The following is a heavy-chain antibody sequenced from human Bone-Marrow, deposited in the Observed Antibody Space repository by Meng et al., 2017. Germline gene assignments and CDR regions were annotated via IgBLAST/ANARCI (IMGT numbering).Heavy chain of an antibody. D-gene: IGHD2-15*01. CDR3: ARDRGGIDY. CDR2: ISHDGSNK. V-gene: IGHV3-30*04. CDR1: GFTFSSYA. J-gene: IGHJ4*02. Sequence: VQLVESGGGVVQPGRSLRLSCAASGFTFSSYAMHWVRQAPGKGLEWVAVISHDGSNKYYADSVKGRFTISRDNSKNTLYLQMNSLRAEDTAVYYCARDRGGIDYWGQGTLVTVSS.